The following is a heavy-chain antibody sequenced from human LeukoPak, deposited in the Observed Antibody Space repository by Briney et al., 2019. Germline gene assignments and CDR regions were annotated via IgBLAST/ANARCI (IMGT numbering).Heavy chain of an antibody. CDR3: ARRPFSTGWNYFDY. V-gene: IGHV3-21*01. J-gene: IGHJ4*02. D-gene: IGHD2-8*02. CDR1: GFTFSNYN. CDR2: ISRSGGST. Sequence: GGSLRLSCVGFGFTFSNYNLNWVRQAPGKGLEWVSSISRSGGSTYYADSVKGRFTISRDNAKNSLYVQMNSLRTEDTAVYHCARRPFSTGWNYFDYWGQGTLVTVSS.